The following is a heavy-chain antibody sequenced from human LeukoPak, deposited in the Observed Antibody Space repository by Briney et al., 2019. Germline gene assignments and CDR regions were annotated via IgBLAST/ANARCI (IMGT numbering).Heavy chain of an antibody. Sequence: EASVKVSCKVSGYTLTELSMHWVRQAPGKGLEWMGGFDPEDGETIYAQKFQGRVTMTEDTSTDTAYMELSSLRSEDTAVYYCATDKMLLWFGESKGAFDYWGQGTLVTVSS. D-gene: IGHD3-10*01. CDR2: FDPEDGET. V-gene: IGHV1-24*01. CDR1: GYTLTELS. J-gene: IGHJ4*02. CDR3: ATDKMLLWFGESKGAFDY.